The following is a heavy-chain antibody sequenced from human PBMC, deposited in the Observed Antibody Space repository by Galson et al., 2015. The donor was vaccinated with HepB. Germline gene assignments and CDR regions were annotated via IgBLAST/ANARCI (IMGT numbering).Heavy chain of an antibody. V-gene: IGHV2-5*02. J-gene: IGHJ3*02. Sequence: ALVKPTQTLTLTCTFSGFSLSAGGVGVAWIRQPPGKALECLALLYWDDDKRYSPSLKRRLTITKDTSKNQVVLTMTNMDPVDTATYYCAHRIKVSADQYCSGGACYSWDIFDIWGQGTMVTVSS. CDR1: GFSLSAGGVG. D-gene: IGHD2-15*01. CDR2: LYWDDDK. CDR3: AHRIKVSADQYCSGGACYSWDIFDI.